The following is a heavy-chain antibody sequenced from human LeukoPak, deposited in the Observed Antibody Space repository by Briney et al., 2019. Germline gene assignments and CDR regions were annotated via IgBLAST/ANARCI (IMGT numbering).Heavy chain of an antibody. CDR2: ISRSGSST. Sequence: GGSLRLSCAASGFTFSTYAMTWVRQAPGKGLECVSVISRSGSSTHYADSVKGRFTISRDNSKNMLYLQMNSLRAEDTAIYYCTKKRRNRLGFYYGIDVWGQGTTVTVSS. V-gene: IGHV3-23*01. J-gene: IGHJ6*02. CDR3: TKKRRNRLGFYYGIDV. CDR1: GFTFSTYA. D-gene: IGHD1-14*01.